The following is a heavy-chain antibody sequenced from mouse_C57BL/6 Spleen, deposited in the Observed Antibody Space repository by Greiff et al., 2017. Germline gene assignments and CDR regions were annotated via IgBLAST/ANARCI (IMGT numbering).Heavy chain of an antibody. Sequence: EVKLQESGGGLVKPGGSLKLSCAASGFTFSDYGMHWVRQAPEKGLEWVAYISSGSSTIYYADTVKGRFTISRDNAKNTLFLQMTSLRSEDTAMYYCARVYDGYSYAMDYWGQGTSVTVSS. V-gene: IGHV5-17*01. CDR2: ISSGSSTI. CDR1: GFTFSDYG. CDR3: ARVYDGYSYAMDY. D-gene: IGHD2-3*01. J-gene: IGHJ4*01.